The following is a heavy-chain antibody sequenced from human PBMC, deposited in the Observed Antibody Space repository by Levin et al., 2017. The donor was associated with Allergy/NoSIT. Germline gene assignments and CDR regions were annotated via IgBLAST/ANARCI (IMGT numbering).Heavy chain of an antibody. CDR3: AKRGGFGELVTWDDAFDS. J-gene: IGHJ3*02. CDR2: ISGSGGST. D-gene: IGHD3-10*01. CDR1: GFTFSSYA. Sequence: GGSLRLSCAASGFTFSSYAMSWVRQAPGKGLEWVSAISGSGGSTYYADSVKGRFTISRDNSKNTLYLQMNSLRAEDTAVYYCAKRGGFGELVTWDDAFDSWGQGTMVTVSS. V-gene: IGHV3-23*01.